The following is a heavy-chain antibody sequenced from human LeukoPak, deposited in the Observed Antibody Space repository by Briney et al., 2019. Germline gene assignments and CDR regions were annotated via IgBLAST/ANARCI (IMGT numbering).Heavy chain of an antibody. CDR2: IKSKTDGWTT. D-gene: IGHD7-27*01. CDR1: GFTFSNAW. V-gene: IGHV3-15*01. Sequence: GGSLRLSCAASGFTFSNAWMSWVRQAPGKGLEWVGRIKSKTDGWTTDYAAPVKGRFTISRDDSKNTLYLQMNSLKTEDTAVYYCTTQLGKGVFDIWGQGTMVTVSS. J-gene: IGHJ3*02. CDR3: TTQLGKGVFDI.